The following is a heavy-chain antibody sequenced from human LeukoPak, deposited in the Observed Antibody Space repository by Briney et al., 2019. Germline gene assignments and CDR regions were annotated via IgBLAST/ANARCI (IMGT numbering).Heavy chain of an antibody. CDR2: IIPIFNTP. J-gene: IGHJ4*02. CDR1: GELFNYKP. V-gene: IGHV1-69*06. CDR3: ARGRGDILSASSY. Sequence: ASVKVRFSTSGELFNYKPGNWMRQAPGQGLEWVGVIIPIFNTPYYAQKFQGRVTITADRSTSTVSMELASLTSEDTAIYYCARGRGDILSASSYWSQATPVTVSS. D-gene: IGHD3-9*01.